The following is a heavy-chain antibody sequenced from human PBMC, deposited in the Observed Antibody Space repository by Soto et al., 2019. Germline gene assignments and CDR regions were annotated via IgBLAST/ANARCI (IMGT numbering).Heavy chain of an antibody. CDR2: IYPGDSDT. CDR1: EYSFTNYW. Sequence: GESLKISCKGTEYSFTNYWIGWVRQMPGKGLEWMGIIYPGDSDTRNSPSFQGQVTISADKSISTAYLQWSSLKASDTAMYYCARRLATINDFYYGMDVWGQGTTVTVSS. D-gene: IGHD5-12*01. J-gene: IGHJ6*02. V-gene: IGHV5-51*01. CDR3: ARRLATINDFYYGMDV.